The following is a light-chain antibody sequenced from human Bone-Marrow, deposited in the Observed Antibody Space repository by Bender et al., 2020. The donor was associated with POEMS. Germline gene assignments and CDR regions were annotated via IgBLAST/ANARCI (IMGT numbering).Light chain of an antibody. Sequence: QSVLTQPPSASGTPGQRVTISCSGSSSNIGSNYVFWYQQLPGTAPKLLIQRNNQRPSGVPDRFSGSKSGTSASLAISGLRSEDEAEYYCATWDDSLSGRVVFGGGTKVTVL. CDR3: ATWDDSLSGRVV. CDR1: SSNIGSNY. CDR2: RNN. J-gene: IGLJ2*01. V-gene: IGLV1-47*01.